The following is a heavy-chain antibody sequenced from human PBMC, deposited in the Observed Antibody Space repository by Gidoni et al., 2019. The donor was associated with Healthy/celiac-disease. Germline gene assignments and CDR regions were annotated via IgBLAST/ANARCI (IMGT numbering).Heavy chain of an antibody. CDR2: ISGSGGST. V-gene: IGHV3-23*04. Sequence: EVQLVESGGGLVQPGGSLRLSCAASGFTFSSYAMSWVRQAPGKGLEWVSAISGSGGSTYYADSVKGRFTISRDNSKNTLYLQMNSLRAEDTAVYYCAKEEYYYGSGSYYKPYYFDYWGQGTLVTVSS. CDR3: AKEEYYYGSGSYYKPYYFDY. CDR1: GFTFSSYA. J-gene: IGHJ4*02. D-gene: IGHD3-10*01.